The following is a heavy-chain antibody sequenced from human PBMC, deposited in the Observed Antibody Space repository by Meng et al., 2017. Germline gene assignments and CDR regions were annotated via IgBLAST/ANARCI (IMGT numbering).Heavy chain of an antibody. Sequence: VQLQEAGPGLVKPSPPPSRTCTVSGGSFSCGGNHWSWIRQHPGQGLEWIGYIYYSGSTYYNPSLKSLVTISVDTSKNQFSLMLSSVTAADTAVYDFARVPTTDYFNYWGQGTLVTVSS. CDR1: GGSFSCGGNH. D-gene: IGHD2/OR15-2a*01. CDR3: ARVPTTDYFNY. CDR2: IYYSGST. V-gene: IGHV4-31*01. J-gene: IGHJ4*02.